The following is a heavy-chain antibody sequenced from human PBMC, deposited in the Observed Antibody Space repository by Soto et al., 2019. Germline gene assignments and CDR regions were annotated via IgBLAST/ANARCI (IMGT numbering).Heavy chain of an antibody. V-gene: IGHV4-59*08. Sequence: PSETLSLTCTVSGGSIGSYYWSWIRQPPGKGLEWIGYIYYSGSTNYNPSLKSRVTISVDTSKNQFSLKLSSVTAADTAVYYCARLMTTVTNDAFDIWGQGTMVTVSS. CDR1: GGSIGSYY. J-gene: IGHJ3*02. D-gene: IGHD4-17*01. CDR3: ARLMTTVTNDAFDI. CDR2: IYYSGST.